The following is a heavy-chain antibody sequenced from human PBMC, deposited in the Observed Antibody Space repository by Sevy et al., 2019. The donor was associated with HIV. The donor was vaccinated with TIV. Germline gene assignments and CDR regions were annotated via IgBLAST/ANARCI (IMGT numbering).Heavy chain of an antibody. CDR3: ARGGRGVRGVISSYYYYMDV. V-gene: IGHV1-18*01. D-gene: IGHD3-10*01. Sequence: ASVKVSCKASGYTFTSYGISWVRQAPGQGLEWMGWISAYNGNTNYAQKLQGRVTMTTDTSTSTAYMERRSLRSDDTAVYYCARGGRGVRGVISSYYYYMDVWGKGTTVTVSS. CDR2: ISAYNGNT. J-gene: IGHJ6*03. CDR1: GYTFTSYG.